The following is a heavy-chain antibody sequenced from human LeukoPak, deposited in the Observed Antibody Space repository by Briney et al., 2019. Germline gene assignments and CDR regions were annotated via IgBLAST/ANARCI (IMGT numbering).Heavy chain of an antibody. CDR3: KYYYYGMDV. CDR2: IIPILGIA. Sequence: SVKVSCKASGGTFSSYAISWVRQAPGQGLEWMGRIIPILGIANYAQKFQGRVTMTRDTSISTAYMELSRLRSDDTAVYYCKYYYYGMDVWGQGTTVTVSS. V-gene: IGHV1-69*04. J-gene: IGHJ6*02. CDR1: GGTFSSYA.